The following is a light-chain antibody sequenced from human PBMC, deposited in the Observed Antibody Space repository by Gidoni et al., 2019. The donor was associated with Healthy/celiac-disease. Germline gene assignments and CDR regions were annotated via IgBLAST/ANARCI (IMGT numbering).Light chain of an antibody. CDR1: QSVSSN. CDR3: QQYNNWLGA. V-gene: IGKV3-15*01. Sequence: EIVMTQSPATLSVSPGDRATLSCRASQSVSSNLAWYQQKPGQAPRLLIYGASTRATGIPARFSGSGSGTEFTLTISSLQSEDFAVYYCQQYNNWLGAFGPGTKVDIK. J-gene: IGKJ3*01. CDR2: GAS.